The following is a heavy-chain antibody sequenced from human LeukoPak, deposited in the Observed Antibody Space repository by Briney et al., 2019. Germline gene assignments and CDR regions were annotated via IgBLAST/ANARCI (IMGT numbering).Heavy chain of an antibody. CDR2: ISAYNGNT. D-gene: IGHD2-15*01. CDR3: ARDRLLYCSGGSCPLDY. V-gene: IGHV1-18*04. Sequence: ASVKVSCKASGYTFTSYYMHWVRQAPGQGPEWMGWISAYNGNTNYAQKLQGRVTMTTDTSTSTAYMELRSLRSDDTAVYYCARDRLLYCSGGSCPLDYWGQGTLVTVSS. J-gene: IGHJ4*02. CDR1: GYTFTSYY.